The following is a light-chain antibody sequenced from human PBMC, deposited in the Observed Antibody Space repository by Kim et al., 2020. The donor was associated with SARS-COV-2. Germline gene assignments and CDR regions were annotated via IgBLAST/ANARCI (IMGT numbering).Light chain of an antibody. CDR3: QQRSNWPPKLT. V-gene: IGKV3-11*01. CDR2: DAS. CDR1: PSVSSY. Sequence: PGERAPPSCRASPSVSSYLAWYQPKPGQAPRLLIYDASHRATGIPARFSGSGSGTDFTLTISSLEPEDFAVYYCQQRSNWPPKLTFGGGTKVEIK. J-gene: IGKJ4*01.